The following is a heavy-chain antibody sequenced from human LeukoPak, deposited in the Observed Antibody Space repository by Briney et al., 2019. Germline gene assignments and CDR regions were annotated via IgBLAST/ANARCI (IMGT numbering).Heavy chain of an antibody. V-gene: IGHV3-7*01. CDR1: GFTFSRYW. D-gene: IGHD4-17*01. Sequence: SEGSLRLSCAASGFTFSRYWMSWVRQAPGKGLEWVANIKQEGSEKYYVDSVKGRFTISRDNAKNSLYLHMNSLRAEDTAVYYCARYGDYTPYYFDYWGQGTLVTVSS. CDR2: IKQEGSEK. J-gene: IGHJ4*02. CDR3: ARYGDYTPYYFDY.